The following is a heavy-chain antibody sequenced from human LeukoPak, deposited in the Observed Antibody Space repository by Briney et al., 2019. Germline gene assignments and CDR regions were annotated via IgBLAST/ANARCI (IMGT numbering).Heavy chain of an antibody. CDR3: ARMRDNSGWCYFDY. CDR2: IDWDDDK. J-gene: IGHJ4*02. Sequence: SGPTLVNPTQTLTLTCTFSGFSLSTRGMCANWIRQPPGKALEWLARIDWDDDKYYSTSLKTSLTISKDTSKNQVVLTMTNMDPVDTATYYCARMRDNSGWCYFDYWGQGTLVTVSS. V-gene: IGHV2-70*11. D-gene: IGHD6-19*01. CDR1: GFSLSTRGMC.